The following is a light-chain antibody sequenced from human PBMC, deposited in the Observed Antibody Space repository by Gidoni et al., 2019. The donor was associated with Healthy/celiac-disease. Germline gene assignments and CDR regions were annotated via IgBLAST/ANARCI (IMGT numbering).Light chain of an antibody. CDR3: QKYNSALLST. J-gene: IGKJ3*01. CDR1: QGISNY. V-gene: IGKV1-27*01. Sequence: DIQMTQSPSSLSASVGDRVTITCRASQGISNYLAWYQQKPGKVPKLLIYAASTLQSGVPSRFSGSGSGTDFTLTISSLQPEDVETYYCQKYNSALLSTFXSXTKVDI. CDR2: AAS.